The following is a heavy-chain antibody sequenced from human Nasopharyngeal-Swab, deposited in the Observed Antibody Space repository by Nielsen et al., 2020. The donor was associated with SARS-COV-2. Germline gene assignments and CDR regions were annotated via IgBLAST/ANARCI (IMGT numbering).Heavy chain of an antibody. J-gene: IGHJ6*02. V-gene: IGHV3-74*01. CDR3: ARYFPRPLDFWNHLSVSHLLYYYGMDV. CDR2: INRDGSST. Sequence: GGSLRLSCAASGFTFSSYWMHWVRQAPGKGLVWVSRINRDGSSTSYADSVKGRFTTSRDNAKNTLYLQMNSLRAEDTAVYYCARYFPRPLDFWNHLSVSHLLYYYGMDVWGQGTTVTVSS. D-gene: IGHD3-3*01. CDR1: GFTFSSYW.